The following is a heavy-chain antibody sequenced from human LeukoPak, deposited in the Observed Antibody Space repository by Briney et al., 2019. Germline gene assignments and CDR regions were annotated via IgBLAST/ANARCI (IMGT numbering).Heavy chain of an antibody. CDR1: GYTFTSYY. J-gene: IGHJ4*02. Sequence: ASVKVSCKASGYTFTSYYMHWVRQAPGQGLEWMGIINPSGGSTSYAQKFPGRVTMTRDTSTTTVSMELRSLSSEDTAVYYCARDVGGGMVRGVRYYFDYWGQGTLVTVSS. D-gene: IGHD3-10*01. CDR2: INPSGGST. V-gene: IGHV1-46*03. CDR3: ARDVGGGMVRGVRYYFDY.